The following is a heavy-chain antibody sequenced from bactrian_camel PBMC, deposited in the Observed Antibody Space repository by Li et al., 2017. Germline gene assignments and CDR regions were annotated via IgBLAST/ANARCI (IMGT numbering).Heavy chain of an antibody. CDR1: GSTYMRYC. J-gene: IGHJ4*01. Sequence: HVQLVESGGGSVQAGGSLRLSCAASGSTYMRYCMGWFRQVPGKEREGVAAIYSAGVSTYYASSVKGRFTISRDNAKNTLYLQMNSLKPEDTAMYYCTKDRSYGTRNWVQSTRGQGTQVTVSS. V-gene: IGHV3S1*01. CDR2: IYSAGVST. CDR3: TKDRSYGTRNWVQST. D-gene: IGHD3*01.